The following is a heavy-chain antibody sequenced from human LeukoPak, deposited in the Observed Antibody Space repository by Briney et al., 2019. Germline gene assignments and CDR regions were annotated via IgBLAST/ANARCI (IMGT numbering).Heavy chain of an antibody. V-gene: IGHV4-4*07. D-gene: IGHD5/OR15-5a*01. J-gene: IGHJ4*02. CDR1: GGSISSYY. CDR3: ARDIGYSVIN. CDR2: ICASGST. Sequence: PSETLSLTCAVSGGSISSYYWNWIRQPAGKGLEWIGRICASGSTNNPSLKSRVTMSLDTSKNQFSLKLSSVTAADTAVYYCARDIGYSVINWGQGTLVTVSS.